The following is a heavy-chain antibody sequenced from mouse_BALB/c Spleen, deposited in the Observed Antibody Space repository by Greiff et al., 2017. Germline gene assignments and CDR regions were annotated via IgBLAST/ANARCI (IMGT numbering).Heavy chain of an antibody. CDR3: ARTGYGSTWFAY. CDR1: GFSLTSYG. Sequence: VHLVESGPGLVQPSQSLSITCTVSGFSLTSYGVHWVRQSPGKGLEWLGVIWSGGSTDYNAAFISRLSISKDNSKSQVFFKMNSLQANDTAIYYCARTGYGSTWFAYWGQGTLVTVSA. V-gene: IGHV2-2*02. CDR2: IWSGGST. J-gene: IGHJ3*01. D-gene: IGHD1-1*01.